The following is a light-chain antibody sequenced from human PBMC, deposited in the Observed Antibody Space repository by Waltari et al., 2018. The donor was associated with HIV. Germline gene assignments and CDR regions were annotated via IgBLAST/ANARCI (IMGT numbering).Light chain of an antibody. CDR2: DNN. J-gene: IGLJ2*01. Sequence: QSALTQPPSVSGAPGQSVTISCSGSNSNIGAGFDVHWYQQVPGTGPRLLIYDNNNRPSGVPARCSGSKSGTSASLAINGLLSEDEADYYCQSYDSRLSGSVVFGGGTKVTVL. V-gene: IGLV1-40*01. CDR1: NSNIGAGFD. CDR3: QSYDSRLSGSVV.